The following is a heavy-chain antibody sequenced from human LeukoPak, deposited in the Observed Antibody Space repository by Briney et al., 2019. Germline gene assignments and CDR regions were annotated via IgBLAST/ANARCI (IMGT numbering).Heavy chain of an antibody. Sequence: GGSLRLSCAASGFTVSSNYMSWVRQAPGKGLEWVSVIYSGGSTYYADSVKGRFTISRDNSKNTLYVQMNSLRAEDTAVYYCARALSSSASVHYYYYYMDVWGKGTTVTVSS. CDR3: ARALSSSASVHYYYYYMDV. J-gene: IGHJ6*03. D-gene: IGHD6-6*01. CDR1: GFTVSSNY. V-gene: IGHV3-53*01. CDR2: IYSGGST.